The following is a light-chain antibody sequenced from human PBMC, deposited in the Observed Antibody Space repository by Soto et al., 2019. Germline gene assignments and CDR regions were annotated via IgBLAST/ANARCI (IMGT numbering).Light chain of an antibody. CDR2: GAS. CDR3: QQYNDWPRWT. V-gene: IGKV3-15*01. CDR1: QSVSTN. Sequence: EVVMTQSPATLSVSPGERATLSCRASQSVSTNLAWYQHKPGQAPRLLLFGASTRATGIPVRFSGSGSGRQFTLTISSLQSEDFAIYYCQQYNDWPRWTFGQGTKVEIK. J-gene: IGKJ1*01.